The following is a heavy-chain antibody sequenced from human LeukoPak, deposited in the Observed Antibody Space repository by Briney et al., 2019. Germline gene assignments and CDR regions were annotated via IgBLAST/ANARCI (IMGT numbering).Heavy chain of an antibody. V-gene: IGHV3-7*01. Sequence: PGGPLRLSWAASGFIFSNYWLAWVRQAPGKGPQWVAKIHLDGRQKSYVDSVKGRFTISRENAENSLYLQMNSLRAEDTALYYCARKRPNYFDYWCQGTLVTVSS. CDR2: IHLDGRQK. J-gene: IGHJ4*02. CDR3: ARKRPNYFDY. CDR1: GFIFSNYW.